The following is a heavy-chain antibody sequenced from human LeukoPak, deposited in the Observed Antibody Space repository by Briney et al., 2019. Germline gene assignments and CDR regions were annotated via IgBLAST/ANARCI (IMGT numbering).Heavy chain of an antibody. CDR3: ATPAPLITGTMDSYYYGMDV. D-gene: IGHD1-7*01. J-gene: IGHJ6*02. V-gene: IGHV3-33*03. Sequence: GGSLRLSCAASGFTFSSYGMHWVRQAPGKGLEWVAVIWYDGSNKYYADSVKGRFAISRDNAKNSLYLQMNSLRAEDTAVYYCATPAPLITGTMDSYYYGMDVWGQGTTVTVSS. CDR1: GFTFSSYG. CDR2: IWYDGSNK.